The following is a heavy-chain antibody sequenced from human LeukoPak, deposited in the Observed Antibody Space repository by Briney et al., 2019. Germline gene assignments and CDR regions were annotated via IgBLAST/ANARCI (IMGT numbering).Heavy chain of an antibody. CDR3: VRDGGSGFDY. CDR1: GFTFSSFG. D-gene: IGHD3-16*01. J-gene: IGHJ4*02. V-gene: IGHV3-33*01. Sequence: GGSLRLSCAASGFTFSSFGMHWVRQTPGKGLEWVAVIWYDGSKKFYGDSVKGRFTVSRDDSKNTLYLQMNTLRAEDTAVYYCVRDGGSGFDYLGLGTLVIVSS. CDR2: IWYDGSKK.